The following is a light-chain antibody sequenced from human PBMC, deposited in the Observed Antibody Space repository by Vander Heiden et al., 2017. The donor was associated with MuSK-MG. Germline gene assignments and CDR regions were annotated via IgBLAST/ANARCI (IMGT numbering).Light chain of an antibody. Sequence: DIQMTPSPSSLSASVGDRVTITRRARQSINTYLNWYQQKPGKAPKLLIYAASRLQSGVPSRFSGSGSGTDFTLTISMLQPEDFASYYCQQSDSAPGTFGQGTKVEIK. J-gene: IGKJ1*01. V-gene: IGKV1-39*01. CDR1: QSINTY. CDR2: AAS. CDR3: QQSDSAPGT.